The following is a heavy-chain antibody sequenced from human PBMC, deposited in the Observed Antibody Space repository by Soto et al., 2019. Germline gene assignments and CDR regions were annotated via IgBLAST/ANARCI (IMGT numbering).Heavy chain of an antibody. CDR3: ARQADWNYYYYYGMDV. D-gene: IGHD1-1*01. CDR1: GYSFTSYW. J-gene: IGHJ6*04. CDR2: IDPSDSYT. Sequence: GSLKISCKGSGYSFTSYWISWVRQMPGKGLEWMGRIDPSDSYTNYSPSFQGHVTISADKSISTAYLQWSSLKASDTAMYYCARQADWNYYYYYGMDVWGKGTTVTVPS. V-gene: IGHV5-10-1*01.